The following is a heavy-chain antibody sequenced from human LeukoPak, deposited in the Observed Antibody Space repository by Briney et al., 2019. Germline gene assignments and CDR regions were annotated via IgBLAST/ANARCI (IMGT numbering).Heavy chain of an antibody. CDR1: GFTFSSYS. Sequence: PGGSLRLSCAASGFTFSSYSVNWVRQAPGKGLEGVSSISRSSIYIYYADSVKGRFTVSRDNAKNSLYLQMNSLRAEDTAVYYCARDAPAGYCSGGSCYSWFDPWGQGTLVTVSS. CDR2: ISRSSIYI. J-gene: IGHJ5*02. CDR3: ARDAPAGYCSGGSCYSWFDP. D-gene: IGHD2-15*01. V-gene: IGHV3-21*01.